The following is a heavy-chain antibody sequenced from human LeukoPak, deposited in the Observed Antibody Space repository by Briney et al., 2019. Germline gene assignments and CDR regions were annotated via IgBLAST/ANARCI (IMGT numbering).Heavy chain of an antibody. V-gene: IGHV3-7*01. Sequence: GGSLRLSCVASGFTFSSSWMTWVRQAPGKGLEWVASIREDGSQKTAVDSVRGRFTISRDNAKNSVYLQMDSLRAEGTAVYYCAREGVLTGFFDWGQGTLVTVSS. J-gene: IGHJ4*02. CDR1: GFTFSSSW. CDR3: AREGVLTGFFD. D-gene: IGHD3-9*01. CDR2: IREDGSQK.